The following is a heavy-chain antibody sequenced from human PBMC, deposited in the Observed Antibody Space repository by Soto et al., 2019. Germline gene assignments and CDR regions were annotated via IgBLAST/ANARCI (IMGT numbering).Heavy chain of an antibody. Sequence: GESLKISCKGSGYRFTTYWIGWVRQMPGKGLEWMGTIYPGDSDRRYSPSFQGQVTISVDKSISTAYLQWSSLKASDTAMYYCGRHYYYGMEVWGQGTTVTVSS. J-gene: IGHJ6*02. CDR3: GRHYYYGMEV. V-gene: IGHV5-51*01. CDR2: IYPGDSDR. CDR1: GYRFTTYW.